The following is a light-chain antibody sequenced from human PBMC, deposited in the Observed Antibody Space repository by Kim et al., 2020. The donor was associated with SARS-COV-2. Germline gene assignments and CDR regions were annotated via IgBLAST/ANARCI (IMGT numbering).Light chain of an antibody. Sequence: EIVMTQSPATLSVSPGERDTLSCRASQSVSSNLAWYHQKPGQAPRLLIYGASTRATGIPARFSGSGSGTEFTLTISSLRSEDFAVYCCQQYNNWPRTFGQGTKVDIK. J-gene: IGKJ1*01. CDR3: QQYNNWPRT. CDR1: QSVSSN. V-gene: IGKV3-15*01. CDR2: GAS.